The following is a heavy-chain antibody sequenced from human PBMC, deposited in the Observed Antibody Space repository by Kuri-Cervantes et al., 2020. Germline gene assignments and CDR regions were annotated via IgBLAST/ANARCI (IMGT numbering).Heavy chain of an antibody. J-gene: IGHJ3*02. Sequence: GSLRLSCTVSGGSVSSGSYYWSWIRQPPGKGLEWIGYIYYSGSTNYNPSLKSRVTISVDTSKNQFSLNLSFVTAADTAVYYCARESGETDAFDIWGQGTMVTVSS. CDR3: ARESGETDAFDI. CDR2: IYYSGST. CDR1: GGSVSSGSYY. D-gene: IGHD7-27*01. V-gene: IGHV4-61*01.